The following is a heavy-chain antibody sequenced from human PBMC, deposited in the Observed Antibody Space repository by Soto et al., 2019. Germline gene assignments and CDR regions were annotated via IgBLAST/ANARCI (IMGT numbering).Heavy chain of an antibody. Sequence: GGSLRLSCAASGFTLSPYWMNWVRQAPGKGLEWVANIKQDGNEKYYVDSVEGRFIISRDNAKNSLYLQMNSLRAEDTAVYYCARDADASGWYHYGMDVWGQGTLVTVSS. V-gene: IGHV3-7*03. CDR3: ARDADASGWYHYGMDV. J-gene: IGHJ6*02. D-gene: IGHD6-19*01. CDR2: IKQDGNEK. CDR1: GFTLSPYW.